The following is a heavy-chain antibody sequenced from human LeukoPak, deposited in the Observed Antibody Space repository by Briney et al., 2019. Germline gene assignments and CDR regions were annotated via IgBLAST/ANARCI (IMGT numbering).Heavy chain of an antibody. V-gene: IGHV3-48*01. CDR2: ISSSSSTI. CDR3: AKDLLAAAPTRGAFDI. D-gene: IGHD6-13*01. CDR1: GFTFSSYS. Sequence: GGSLRLSCAASGFTFSSYSMNWVRQAPGKGLEWVSYISSSSSTIYYADSVKGRFTISRDNSKNTLYLQMNSLRAEDTAVYYCAKDLLAAAPTRGAFDIWGQGTMVTVSS. J-gene: IGHJ3*02.